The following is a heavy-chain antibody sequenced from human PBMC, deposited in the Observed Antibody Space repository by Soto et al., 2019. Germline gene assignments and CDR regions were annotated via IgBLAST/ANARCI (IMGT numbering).Heavy chain of an antibody. CDR1: GYTFTSYD. Sequence: QVQLVQSGAEVKKPGASVKVSCKASGYTFTSYDINWVRQATGQGLEWMGWMNPNSGNTGYAQKFQGRVTMTRNSSIGTAYMELSSLRSEDTAVYYCAREHSSSWRFDYWGQGTLVTVSS. D-gene: IGHD6-13*01. CDR3: AREHSSSWRFDY. J-gene: IGHJ4*02. V-gene: IGHV1-8*01. CDR2: MNPNSGNT.